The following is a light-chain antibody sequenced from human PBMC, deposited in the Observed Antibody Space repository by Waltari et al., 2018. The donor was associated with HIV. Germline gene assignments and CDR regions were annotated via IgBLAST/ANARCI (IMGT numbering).Light chain of an antibody. J-gene: IGLJ2*01. V-gene: IGLV6-57*02. CDR2: EDD. Sequence: NFMLTQPHSVSGSPGETVTISCTGDGGSVAGNYVQWYQQRPGSAPTTVIYEDDQRPSGVPDRFSGSIDSSSNSASLTISGLETEDEAEYYCQSYDSSYHVFGGGTKLTVL. CDR3: QSYDSSYHV. CDR1: GGSVAGNY.